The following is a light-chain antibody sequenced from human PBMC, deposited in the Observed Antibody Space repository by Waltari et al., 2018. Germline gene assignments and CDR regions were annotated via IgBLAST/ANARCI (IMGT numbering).Light chain of an antibody. Sequence: DIQMTQSPSTLSASVGDRVPLTCRASQSISSWLAWYQQKPGKAPKLLIYDASSLESGVPSRFSGSGSGTEFTLTISSLQPDDFATYYCQQYNTYSETFGQGTKVEIK. CDR1: QSISSW. CDR2: DAS. J-gene: IGKJ1*01. V-gene: IGKV1-5*01. CDR3: QQYNTYSET.